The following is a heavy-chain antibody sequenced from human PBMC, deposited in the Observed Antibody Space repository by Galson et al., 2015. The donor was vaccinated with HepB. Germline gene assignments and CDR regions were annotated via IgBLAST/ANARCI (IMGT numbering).Heavy chain of an antibody. V-gene: IGHV4-61*01. D-gene: IGHD3-9*01. CDR1: DGSVSSGSYY. Sequence: ETQSLTCTVSDGSVSSGSYYWRWIRQPPGKGLEWIGNIYYSGSTNYNPSNKSRITISEDTSKNQFSLKLSSATAADTAGYYCARSRHDDILTGYLPPPFDYWGQGTLVTVSS. CDR3: ARSRHDDILTGYLPPPFDY. J-gene: IGHJ4*02. CDR2: IYYSGST.